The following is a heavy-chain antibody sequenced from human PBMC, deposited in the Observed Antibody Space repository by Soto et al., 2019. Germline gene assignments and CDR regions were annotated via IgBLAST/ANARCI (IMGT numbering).Heavy chain of an antibody. CDR2: IKQDGSEK. CDR3: AREFAEAAPQMTNWFDP. V-gene: IGHV3-7*03. D-gene: IGHD6-13*01. CDR1: GFTFSSYW. Sequence: GGSLRLSCAASGFTFSSYWMSWVRQAPGEGLEWVANIKQDGSEKYYVDSVKGRFTISRDNAKNSLYLQMNSLRAEDTAVYYCAREFAEAAPQMTNWFDPWGQGTLVSVSS. J-gene: IGHJ5*02.